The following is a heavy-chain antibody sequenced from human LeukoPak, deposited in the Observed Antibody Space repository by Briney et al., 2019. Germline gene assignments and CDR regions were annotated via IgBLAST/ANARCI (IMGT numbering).Heavy chain of an antibody. V-gene: IGHV3-21*06. CDR3: ASTIVTTVYPPGWYFDL. CDR1: GFSFSSYS. D-gene: IGHD4-17*01. CDR2: ISSSPAYI. J-gene: IGHJ2*01. Sequence: GGSLRLSCAASGFSFSSYSMNWVRQAPGKGLEWVSSISSSPAYIYYADSVKGRFTISRDNTKSSLFLQMDSLRAEDTAVYYCASTIVTTVYPPGWYFDLWGRGTQVTVSS.